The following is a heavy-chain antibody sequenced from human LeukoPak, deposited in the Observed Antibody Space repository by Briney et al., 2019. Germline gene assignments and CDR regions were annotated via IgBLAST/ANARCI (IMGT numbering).Heavy chain of an antibody. CDR2: IYYSGST. V-gene: IGHV4-39*07. CDR3: ARDIRSGSYSAF. Sequence: SETLSLTCTVSGGSISSSSYYWGWIRQPPGKGLEWIGSIYYSGSTYYNPSLKSRVTISVDTSKNQFSLKVSSVTAADTAVYYCARDIRSGSYSAFWGQGTLVTVSS. CDR1: GGSISSSSYY. D-gene: IGHD1-26*01. J-gene: IGHJ4*02.